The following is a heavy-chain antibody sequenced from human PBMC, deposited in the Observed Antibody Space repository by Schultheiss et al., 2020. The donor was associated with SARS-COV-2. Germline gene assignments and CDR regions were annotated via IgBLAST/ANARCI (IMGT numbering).Heavy chain of an antibody. J-gene: IGHJ4*02. CDR3: ARETQYSYAFDI. Sequence: GGSLRLSCAASGFTFSSYAMSWVRQAPGKGLEWVSAISGSGGSTYYADSVKGRFTISRDNSKNTLYLQMSSLRAEDTAVYYCARETQYSYAFDIWGQGTLVTVSS. CDR2: ISGSGGST. CDR1: GFTFSSYA. D-gene: IGHD5-18*01. V-gene: IGHV3-23*01.